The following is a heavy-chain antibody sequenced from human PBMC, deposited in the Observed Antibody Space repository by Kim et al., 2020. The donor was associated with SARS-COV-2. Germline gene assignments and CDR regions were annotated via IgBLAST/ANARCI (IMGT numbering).Heavy chain of an antibody. D-gene: IGHD3-22*01. CDR3: AKGPATLYSSGPTDAFDI. CDR1: GFTFSSYA. Sequence: GGSLRLSCAASGFTFSSYAMSWVRQAPGKGLEWVSAISGSGGSTYYADSVKGRFTISRDNSKNTLYLQMNSLRAEDTAVYYCAKGPATLYSSGPTDAFDIWGQGTMVTVSS. CDR2: ISGSGGST. V-gene: IGHV3-23*01. J-gene: IGHJ3*02.